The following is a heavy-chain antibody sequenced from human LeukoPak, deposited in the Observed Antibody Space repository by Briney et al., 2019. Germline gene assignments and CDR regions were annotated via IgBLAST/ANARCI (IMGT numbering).Heavy chain of an antibody. CDR2: INPNSGGT. V-gene: IGHV1-2*02. Sequence: GASVKVSCKASGYTFTSYDINWVRQAPGQGLEWMGWINPNSGGTNYAQKFQGRVTMTRDTSISTAYMELSSLRSEDTAVYYCARGRGIAVAGNWFDPWGQGTLVTVSS. CDR1: GYTFTSYD. J-gene: IGHJ5*02. CDR3: ARGRGIAVAGNWFDP. D-gene: IGHD6-19*01.